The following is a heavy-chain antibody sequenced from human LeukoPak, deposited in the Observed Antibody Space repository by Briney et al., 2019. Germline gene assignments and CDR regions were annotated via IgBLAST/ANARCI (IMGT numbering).Heavy chain of an antibody. V-gene: IGHV1-24*01. CDR2: FDPEDGET. CDR3: ATVLDCSSTSCYDLYYGMDV. CDR1: GYTLTELS. Sequence: ASVKVSCKVSGYTLTELSMHWVRQAPGKGLEWMGGFDPEDGETIYAQKFQGRVTMTEDTSTDTAYMELSSLRSEDTAVYYCATVLDCSSTSCYDLYYGMDVWGQGTTVTVSS. J-gene: IGHJ6*02. D-gene: IGHD2-2*01.